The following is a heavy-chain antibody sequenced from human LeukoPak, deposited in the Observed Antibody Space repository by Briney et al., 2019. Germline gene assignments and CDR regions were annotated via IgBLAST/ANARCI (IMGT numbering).Heavy chain of an antibody. J-gene: IGHJ3*02. Sequence: GGSLRLSCAASGFSFSNHGMRWVRQAPGKGLEWVAIIWYHGNSKYYADSVKGRFTISRDNSKNTLYLQMNSLRAEDMAVYYCARIEWERLGRAFDIWGQGTMVTVSS. CDR3: ARIEWERLGRAFDI. CDR2: IWYHGNSK. D-gene: IGHD1-26*01. V-gene: IGHV3-33*01. CDR1: GFSFSNHG.